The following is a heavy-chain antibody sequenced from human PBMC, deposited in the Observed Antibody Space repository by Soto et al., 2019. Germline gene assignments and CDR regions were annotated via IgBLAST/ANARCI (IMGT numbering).Heavy chain of an antibody. CDR1: GFTFSSYA. J-gene: IGHJ4*02. D-gene: IGHD6-13*01. Sequence: GGSLRLSCAASGFTFSSYAMHWVRQAPGKGLEWVAVISYDGSNKYYADSVKGRFTISRDNSKNTLYLQMNSLRAEDTAVYYCARDLIAAAAYFDYWGQGTLVTVSS. CDR2: ISYDGSNK. V-gene: IGHV3-30-3*01. CDR3: ARDLIAAAAYFDY.